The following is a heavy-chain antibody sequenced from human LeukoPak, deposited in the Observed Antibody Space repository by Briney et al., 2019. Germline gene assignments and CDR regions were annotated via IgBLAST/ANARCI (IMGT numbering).Heavy chain of an antibody. D-gene: IGHD4/OR15-4a*01. CDR2: VYYSGST. J-gene: IGHJ5*02. Sequence: SETLSLTCNVSGDSITSGAFYWAWIRLSPGKGLEWIGNVYYSGSTQYNPSLRGRVSISMDKTKNQFSLNLNSVSVTDTAIYYCARRDYAAWFDPWGQGTLVTVSS. CDR1: GDSITSGAFY. CDR3: ARRDYAAWFDP. V-gene: IGHV4-39*01.